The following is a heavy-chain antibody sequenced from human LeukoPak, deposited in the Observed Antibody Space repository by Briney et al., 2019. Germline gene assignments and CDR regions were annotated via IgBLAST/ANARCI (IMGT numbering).Heavy chain of an antibody. Sequence: GGSLRLSCAASGFAFNTFGMHWVRQAPCKGQEWVATTSFDGSNTYFSDSVRGRFTIPRDNSRNTLFLQMSSLSAEDTAVYYCAKDRIVGATRFLDFWGQGTLVTVSS. V-gene: IGHV3-30*18. CDR3: AKDRIVGATRFLDF. D-gene: IGHD1-26*01. CDR2: TSFDGSNT. J-gene: IGHJ4*02. CDR1: GFAFNTFG.